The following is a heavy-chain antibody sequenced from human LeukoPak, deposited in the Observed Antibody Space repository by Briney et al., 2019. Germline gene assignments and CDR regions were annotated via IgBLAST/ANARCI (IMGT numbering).Heavy chain of an antibody. J-gene: IGHJ4*02. Sequence: SETLSLTCAVSGDSIISSNCWSWVRQPPGKGLEWIGDIYHRGSTNYNPSLKSRVTISVDKSKNQFSLKLSSVTAADTAIYYCARSRPVHCSIISCYGLDPFAYWGQGTLVTVSS. CDR2: IYHRGST. D-gene: IGHD2-2*01. CDR1: GDSIISSNC. CDR3: ARSRPVHCSIISCYGLDPFAY. V-gene: IGHV4-4*02.